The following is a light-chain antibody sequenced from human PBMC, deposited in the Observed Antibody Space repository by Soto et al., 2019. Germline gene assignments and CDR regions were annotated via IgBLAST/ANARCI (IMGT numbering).Light chain of an antibody. CDR1: QSVSSSY. V-gene: IGKV3D-20*02. CDR2: DTS. Sequence: EIVLTQSPGTLSLSPGERATLSCRASQSVSSSYLAWYQQKPGQAPRLLIYDTSNRATGIPARFSGSGSGTDFTLTISSLEPEDSAIYYCQQRSSWPLTFGGGTKVDIK. J-gene: IGKJ4*01. CDR3: QQRSSWPLT.